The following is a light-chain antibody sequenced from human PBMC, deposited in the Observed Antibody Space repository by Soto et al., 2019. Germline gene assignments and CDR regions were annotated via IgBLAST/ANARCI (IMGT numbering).Light chain of an antibody. V-gene: IGLV2-11*01. Sequence: SVLTQPRSVSGSPGQSVTISCTGTSSDVGGYNYVSWYQQHPGKAPKLMIYDVSKRPSGVPDRFSGSKSGNTASLTISGLQAEDEADYYCCSNAASYTYVFGTGTKVTVL. J-gene: IGLJ1*01. CDR2: DVS. CDR1: SSDVGGYNY. CDR3: CSNAASYTYV.